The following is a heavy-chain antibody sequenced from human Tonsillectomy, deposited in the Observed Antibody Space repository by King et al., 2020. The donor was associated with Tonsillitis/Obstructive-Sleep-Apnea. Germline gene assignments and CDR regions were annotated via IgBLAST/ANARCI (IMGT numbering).Heavy chain of an antibody. Sequence: VQLQESGPGLVKPSETLSLTCTVSGGSISSYYWRWIRPPAGKGLEWIGRIYTSGSTNYNPSLKSRVTMSVDTSKNQFSLKLSSVTAADTAVYYCARSPRQGGRITILGVASYYFDYWGQGTLVTVSS. V-gene: IGHV4-4*07. J-gene: IGHJ4*02. CDR1: GGSISSYY. D-gene: IGHD3-3*01. CDR3: ARSPRQGGRITILGVASYYFDY. CDR2: IYTSGST.